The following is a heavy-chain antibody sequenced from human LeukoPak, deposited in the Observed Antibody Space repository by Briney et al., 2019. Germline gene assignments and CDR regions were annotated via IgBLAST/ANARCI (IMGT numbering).Heavy chain of an antibody. Sequence: ASVKVSCKASGYTFTSYGISWVRQAPGQGLEWMGWISAYNGSTNYAQKLQGRVAMTTDTSTSTAYMELRSLRSDDTAVYYCARVQYYYDSSGYYEITENDYWGQGTLVTVSS. V-gene: IGHV1-18*01. D-gene: IGHD3-22*01. CDR1: GYTFTSYG. J-gene: IGHJ4*02. CDR3: ARVQYYYDSSGYYEITENDY. CDR2: ISAYNGST.